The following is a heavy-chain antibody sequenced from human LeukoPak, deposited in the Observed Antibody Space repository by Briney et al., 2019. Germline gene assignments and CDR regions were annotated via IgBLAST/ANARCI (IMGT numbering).Heavy chain of an antibody. Sequence: SETQSLTCTVSGGSISSYYWSWIRQPPPKGQELIGYSYYRGSTNYSPSLTSRVTISVSPSKNPCSRTLTSLTAADTAVYSRACNYYDRSGYYADAFDIWGQGTMVTVSS. CDR2: SYYRGST. D-gene: IGHD3-22*01. J-gene: IGHJ3*02. CDR3: ACNYYDRSGYYADAFDI. V-gene: IGHV4-59*08. CDR1: GGSISSYY.